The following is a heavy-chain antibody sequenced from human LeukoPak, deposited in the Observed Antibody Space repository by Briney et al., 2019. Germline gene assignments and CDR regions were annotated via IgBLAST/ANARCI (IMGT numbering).Heavy chain of an antibody. Sequence: GGSLRLSCAASGFTFDDYAMHWVRQAPGKGLEWVSGISWNSGSIGYADSVKGRFTISRDNAKNSLYLQMNSLRAEDTALYYCAKGLYDILTGSNHFDYRGQGTLVTVSS. CDR1: GFTFDDYA. D-gene: IGHD3-9*01. V-gene: IGHV3-9*01. CDR2: ISWNSGSI. J-gene: IGHJ4*02. CDR3: AKGLYDILTGSNHFDY.